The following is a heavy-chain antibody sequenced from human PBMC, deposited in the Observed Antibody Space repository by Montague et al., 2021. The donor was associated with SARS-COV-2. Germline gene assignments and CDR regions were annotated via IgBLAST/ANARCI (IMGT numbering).Heavy chain of an antibody. D-gene: IGHD3-10*01. J-gene: IGHJ6*02. CDR1: GGSITSSSYY. CDR3: VSLWKYGSGSHYAPWDYYNYGVDV. Sequence: SETLSLTCSVSGGSITSSSYYWGWIRQSPDKGLEWIGNIYYSGSTYYNPSLKSRVTISVDTSKYQFSLKLSSVTAADTAAYYCVSLWKYGSGSHYAPWDYYNYGVDVWGQGTTVTVPS. V-gene: IGHV4-39*01. CDR2: IYYSGST.